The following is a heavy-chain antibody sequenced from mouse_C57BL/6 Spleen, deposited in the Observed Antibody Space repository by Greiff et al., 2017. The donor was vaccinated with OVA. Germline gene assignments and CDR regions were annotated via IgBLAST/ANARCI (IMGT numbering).Heavy chain of an antibody. V-gene: IGHV14-2*01. CDR1: GFNIKDYY. Sequence: VHVKQSGAELVKPGASVKLSCTASGFNIKDYYMHWVKQRTEQGLEWIGRIDPEDGETKYAPKFQGKATITADTSSNTAYLQLSSLTSEDTAVYYCARLRGDGYYNAMDYWGQGTSVTVSS. CDR3: ARLRGDGYYNAMDY. D-gene: IGHD2-3*01. CDR2: IDPEDGET. J-gene: IGHJ4*01.